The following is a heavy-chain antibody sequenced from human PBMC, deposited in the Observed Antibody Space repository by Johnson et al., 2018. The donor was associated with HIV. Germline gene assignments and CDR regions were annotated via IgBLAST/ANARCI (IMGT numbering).Heavy chain of an antibody. D-gene: IGHD6-25*01. CDR2: IHWNGGST. CDR1: GFTFDDYG. V-gene: IGHV3-20*04. Sequence: VQLVESGGGVVRPGGSLRLSCAASGFTFDDYGMNWVRQAPGKGLEWVSGIHWNGGSTGYADSVKGRFTISRDNAKNSLYLQMNSLRAEDTAVYYCARATDQRLDAFDIWGQGTMVTVSS. CDR3: ARATDQRLDAFDI. J-gene: IGHJ3*02.